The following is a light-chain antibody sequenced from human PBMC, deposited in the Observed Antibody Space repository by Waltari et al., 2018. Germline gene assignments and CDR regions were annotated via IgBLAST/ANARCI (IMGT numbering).Light chain of an antibody. CDR3: MQALQTPWT. V-gene: IGKV2-28*01. J-gene: IGKJ1*01. Sequence: DIVVTQSPLSLPVTPGEPASISCRSSQSLLDRNGYNLLDWYLQKPGQSPQLLIYFGSKRAYGVPDRFSGSGSGRDFTLKISRVEAEDVGVYYCMQALQTPWTFGQGTKVEIK. CDR1: QSLLDRNGYNL. CDR2: FGS.